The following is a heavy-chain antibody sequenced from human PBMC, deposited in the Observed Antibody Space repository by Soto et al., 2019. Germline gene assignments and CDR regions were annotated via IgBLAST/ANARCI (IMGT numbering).Heavy chain of an antibody. Sequence: QVQLVQSETEVKKPGASVKVSCKASGYTFNRYNMHWVCQAPGQRLEWMGWINAGNGNTKYSQKFQGRITITRDTSASTAYMELSSLRSEDTAVYYCAREGGDGWGYHSYGMDVWGQGTTVTVSS. V-gene: IGHV1-3*01. D-gene: IGHD3-16*01. CDR1: GYTFNRYN. CDR2: INAGNGNT. CDR3: AREGGDGWGYHSYGMDV. J-gene: IGHJ6*02.